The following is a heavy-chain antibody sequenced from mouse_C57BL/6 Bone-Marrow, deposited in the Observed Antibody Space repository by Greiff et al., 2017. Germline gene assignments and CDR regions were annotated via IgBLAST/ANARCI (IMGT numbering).Heavy chain of an antibody. V-gene: IGHV1-55*01. Sequence: VQLQQPGAELVKPGASVRMSCKASGYTFTSYWITWVKQRPGQGLEWIGDIYPGSGSTNYNEKFKSKATLTVDTSSSTAYMQLSSLTSEDSAVYYCYYSNYGLTFYFAYWGQGTTVTVSS. CDR2: IYPGSGST. J-gene: IGHJ2*01. CDR3: YYSNYGLTFYFAY. CDR1: GYTFTSYW. D-gene: IGHD2-5*01.